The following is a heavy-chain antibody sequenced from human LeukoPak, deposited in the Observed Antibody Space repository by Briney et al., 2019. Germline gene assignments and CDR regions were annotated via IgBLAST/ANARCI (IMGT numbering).Heavy chain of an antibody. V-gene: IGHV3-23*01. CDR2: ISGRGGST. CDR1: GFTFSSYA. CDR3: AKGRITTASRPEVWSLDY. Sequence: GGSLRLSCAASGFTFSSYAMTWVRQAPGKGLEWVSVISGRGGSTYYADSVKGRFTISRDNSKNTLYLQMNSLRADDTAVYYCAKGRITTASRPEVWSLDYWGQGTLVTVSS. D-gene: IGHD6-6*01. J-gene: IGHJ4*02.